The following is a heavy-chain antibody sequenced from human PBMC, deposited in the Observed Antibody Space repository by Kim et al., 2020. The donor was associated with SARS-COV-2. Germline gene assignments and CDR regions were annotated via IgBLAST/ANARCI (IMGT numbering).Heavy chain of an antibody. Sequence: SETLSLTCTVSGGSISSYYWSWIRQPPGKGLEWIGYIYYSGSTNYNPSLKSRVTISVDTSKNQFSLKLSSVTAADTAVYYCATTRRDGYNWGNWFDPWGQGTLVTVSS. CDR1: GGSISSYY. J-gene: IGHJ5*02. CDR3: ATTRRDGYNWGNWFDP. V-gene: IGHV4-59*13. D-gene: IGHD5-12*01. CDR2: IYYSGST.